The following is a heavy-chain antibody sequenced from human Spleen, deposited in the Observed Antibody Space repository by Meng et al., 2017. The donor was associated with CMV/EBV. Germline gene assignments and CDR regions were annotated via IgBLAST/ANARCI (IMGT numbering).Heavy chain of an antibody. D-gene: IGHD3-3*02. CDR3: ARILARDYFDY. V-gene: IGHV4-59*01. Sequence: SETLSLTCTVSGGSISSYYWSWIRQTPGKGLEWIGYIYYSGSTNYNPSLKSRVTISVDTSKNQFSLKLSSVTAADSAVYYCARILARDYFDYWGQGTLVTVSS. CDR1: GGSISSYY. J-gene: IGHJ4*02. CDR2: IYYSGST.